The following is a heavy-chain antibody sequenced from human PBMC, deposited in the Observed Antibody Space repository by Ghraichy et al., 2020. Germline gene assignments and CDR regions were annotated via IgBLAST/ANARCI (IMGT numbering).Heavy chain of an antibody. D-gene: IGHD4-23*01. J-gene: IGHJ4*02. CDR2: IYYSGST. CDR3: ARAPSGGRILDY. V-gene: IGHV4-59*01. Sequence: SETLSLTCTVSGGSISSYYWSWIRQPPGKGLEWIGYIYYSGSTNYNPSLKSRVTISVDTSKNQFSLKLSSVTAADTAVYYCARAPSGGRILDYWGQGTLVTVSS. CDR1: GGSISSYY.